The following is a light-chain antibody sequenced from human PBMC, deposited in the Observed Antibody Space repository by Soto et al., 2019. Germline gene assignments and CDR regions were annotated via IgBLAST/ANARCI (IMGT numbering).Light chain of an antibody. CDR1: QSVSSSY. CDR3: QQYGISRT. V-gene: IGKV3-20*01. CDR2: GAS. J-gene: IGKJ1*01. Sequence: EIVLTQSPGTLSLSPGERATLSCRASQSVSSSYLAWYQQKPGQAPRLLIYGASSRATGIPDRFSGSGSGTDFTLNISRLEPEDFAVYYCQQYGISRTFGQGTKVEIK.